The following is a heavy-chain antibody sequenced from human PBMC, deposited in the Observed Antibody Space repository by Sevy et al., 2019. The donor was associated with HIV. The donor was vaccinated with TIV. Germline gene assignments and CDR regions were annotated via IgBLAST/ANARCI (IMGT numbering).Heavy chain of an antibody. D-gene: IGHD5-18*01. CDR2: IKQYGSEK. V-gene: IGHV3-7*01. CDR1: GYTFSSYW. Sequence: GESLKISCAASGYTFSSYWMSWVRQAPGKGLEWVANIKQYGSEKYYVDSVKGRFTISRDNAKNSLYLQMNSLRAEDTAVYYCARDRAMARDAFDIWGQGTMVTVSS. CDR3: ARDRAMARDAFDI. J-gene: IGHJ3*02.